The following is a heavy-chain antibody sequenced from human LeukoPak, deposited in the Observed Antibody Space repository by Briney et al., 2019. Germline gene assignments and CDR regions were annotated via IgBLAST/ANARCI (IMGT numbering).Heavy chain of an antibody. CDR3: ARPWASDAFDI. Sequence: GASVKVSCKASGYTFTGYYRHWVRQAPGQGLEWMGIINPSGGSTSYAQKFQGRVTMTRDTSTSTVYMELSSLRSEDTAVYYCARPWASDAFDIWGQGTMVTVSS. J-gene: IGHJ3*02. V-gene: IGHV1-46*01. D-gene: IGHD7-27*01. CDR1: GYTFTGYY. CDR2: INPSGGST.